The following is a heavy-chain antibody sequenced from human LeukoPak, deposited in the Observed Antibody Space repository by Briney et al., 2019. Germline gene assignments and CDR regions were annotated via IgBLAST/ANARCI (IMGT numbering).Heavy chain of an antibody. CDR3: ARSSRELGGYAPWEVMPPFDY. D-gene: IGHD1-7*01. V-gene: IGHV3-11*04. CDR1: GGSISTSNYY. J-gene: IGHJ4*02. Sequence: LSLTCTVSGGSISTSNYYWGWIRQPPGKGLEWVSYISSSSRTIYYADSVKGRFTISRDNAKNSLYLQMNSLRAEDTAVYYCARSSRELGGYAPWEVMPPFDYWGQGTLVTVSS. CDR2: ISSSSRTI.